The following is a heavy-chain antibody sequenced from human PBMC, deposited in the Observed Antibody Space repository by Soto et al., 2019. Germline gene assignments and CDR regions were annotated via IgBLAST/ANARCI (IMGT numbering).Heavy chain of an antibody. Sequence: SETLSLTCTISGGSVSVYYWSWIRQSTGQGLEWIGYIYASGSPYYNPSLRSRVTISADTSKNQISLKLASPTAADTAVYYCARGVGSSPPQYWGRGTLVTVSS. J-gene: IGHJ4*02. V-gene: IGHV4-59*02. CDR3: ARGVGSSPPQY. D-gene: IGHD1-26*01. CDR1: GGSVSVYY. CDR2: IYASGSP.